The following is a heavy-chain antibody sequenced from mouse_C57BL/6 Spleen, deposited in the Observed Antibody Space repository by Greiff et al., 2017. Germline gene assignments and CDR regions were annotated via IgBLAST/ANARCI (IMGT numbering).Heavy chain of an antibody. CDR3: ARRGGHDLEKYFDY. D-gene: IGHD3-3*01. CDR1: GYTFTSYW. V-gene: IGHV1-52*01. Sequence: VQLQQPGAELVRPGSSVKLSCKASGYTFTSYWMHWVKQRPIQGLEWIGNIDPSDSDTHYNQKFKDKATLTVDKSSSTAYMQLSSLTSEDAAVYYCARRGGHDLEKYFDYWGQGTTLTVSS. CDR2: IDPSDSDT. J-gene: IGHJ2*01.